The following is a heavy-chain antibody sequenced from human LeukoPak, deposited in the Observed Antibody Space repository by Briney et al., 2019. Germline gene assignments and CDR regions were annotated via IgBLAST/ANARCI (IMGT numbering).Heavy chain of an antibody. CDR1: GGSISSCY. Sequence: SETLSLTCTVSGGSISSCYWSWIRQPPGKVLEWIGRIYTSGSTNYNPSLKSRVTISVDTSKNQFSLKLSSVTAADTAVYYCARLGPIAAAGYLYYFDYWGQGTLVTVSS. J-gene: IGHJ4*02. CDR3: ARLGPIAAAGYLYYFDY. V-gene: IGHV4-4*08. D-gene: IGHD6-13*01. CDR2: IYTSGST.